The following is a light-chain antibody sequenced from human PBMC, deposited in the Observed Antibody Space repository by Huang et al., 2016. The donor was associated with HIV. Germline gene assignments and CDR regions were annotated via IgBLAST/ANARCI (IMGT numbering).Light chain of an antibody. CDR1: HDIRNF. V-gene: IGKV1-33*01. CDR2: EAS. Sequence: DIQLTQSPASLSVSVGDRVTISCQSSHDIRNFLNWYQQKPGKAPKLLIYEASYLQTGVPSRFSARGSGTDFTLTISSLHPEDLATYFCQQYESVPLTFGGGTKVQIK. J-gene: IGKJ4*01. CDR3: QQYESVPLT.